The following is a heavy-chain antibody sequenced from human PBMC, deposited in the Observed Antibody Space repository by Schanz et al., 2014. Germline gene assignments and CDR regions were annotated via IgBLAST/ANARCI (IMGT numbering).Heavy chain of an antibody. V-gene: IGHV4-39*01. CDR3: ARLWGGWRIPDY. CDR1: GGSISSFY. Sequence: QVQLQESGPGLVKPSETLSLTCTVSGGSISSFYWGWIRQPPGKGLEWIGSIYYSGSTYYNASLKSRATIPVDTSKTQFPLKLNSVTAADSAVYYCARLWGGWRIPDYWGQGTLVTVSS. J-gene: IGHJ4*02. CDR2: IYYSGST. D-gene: IGHD6-19*01.